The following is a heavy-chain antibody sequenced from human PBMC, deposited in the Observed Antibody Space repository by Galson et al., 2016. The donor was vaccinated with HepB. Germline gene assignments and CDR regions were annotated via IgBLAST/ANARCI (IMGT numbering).Heavy chain of an antibody. CDR2: IWYDGSNK. CDR1: GFTFSRNW. Sequence: SLRLSCAASGFTFSRNWMSWVRQAPGKGLEWVAVIWYDGSNKFYADSVKGRFTVSRDNSKNTLFLQMNSLRADDTAVYYCARDWGSYLDYWGQGTLVTVSS. D-gene: IGHD3-16*01. J-gene: IGHJ4*02. CDR3: ARDWGSYLDY. V-gene: IGHV3-33*07.